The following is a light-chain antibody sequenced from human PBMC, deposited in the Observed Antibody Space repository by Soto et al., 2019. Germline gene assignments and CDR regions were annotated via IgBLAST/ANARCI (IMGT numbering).Light chain of an antibody. CDR1: SSNIGAGYD. CDR2: GNS. V-gene: IGLV1-40*01. Sequence: QSVLTQPPSVSGAPGQRVTISCTGSSSNIGAGYDVHWYQQLPGTAPKLLIYGNSNRPSGVPDRFSGSKSGTSASLAITGLQAEDEADYYCQSYDSSLSAWLVFGGGTKLTVL. CDR3: QSYDSSLSAWLV. J-gene: IGLJ2*01.